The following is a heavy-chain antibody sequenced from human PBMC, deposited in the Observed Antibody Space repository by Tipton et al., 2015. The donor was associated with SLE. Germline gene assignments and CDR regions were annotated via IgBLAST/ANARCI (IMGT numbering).Heavy chain of an antibody. J-gene: IGHJ5*02. CDR2: MFSADRT. V-gene: IGHV3-66*02. Sequence: SLRLSCADSGFTVSFNYMTWVRQAPGKGLEWDSFMFSADRTFYTDSVKGRFTISRDNSKRTLYLQMSSLRPEDTAVYYCARDGGGYWGSSWGQGTLVIVSS. CDR3: ARDGGGYWGSS. D-gene: IGHD3-16*01. CDR1: GFTVSFNY.